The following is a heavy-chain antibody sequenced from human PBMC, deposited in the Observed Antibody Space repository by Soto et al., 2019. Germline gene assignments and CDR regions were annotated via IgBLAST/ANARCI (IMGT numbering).Heavy chain of an antibody. CDR3: ASHFTGVLVLGASPPGGDNYGWDV. Sequence: QVQLVQSGAEVKKPGSSVKVSCKASGGTFCRYTISWVRQAPGQGLEWMGRIIPNLDIPNYAQNFQGRVTITADKSTSTAYMELSSLRSDDTAVYYCASHFTGVLVLGASPPGGDNYGWDVWGQGTTVTVSS. CDR2: IIPNLDIP. V-gene: IGHV1-69*02. J-gene: IGHJ6*02. CDR1: GGTFCRYT. D-gene: IGHD2-15*01.